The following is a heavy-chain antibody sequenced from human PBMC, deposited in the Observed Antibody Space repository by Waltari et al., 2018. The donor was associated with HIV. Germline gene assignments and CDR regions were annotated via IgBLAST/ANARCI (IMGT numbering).Heavy chain of an antibody. CDR2: IYHSGST. J-gene: IGHJ5*02. CDR1: GYSISSGYY. V-gene: IGHV4-38-2*02. CDR3: ARVWDQWRAEAIAWFDP. D-gene: IGHD6-19*01. Sequence: QVQLQESGPGLVKPSETLSLTCTVSGYSISSGYYWGWIRQPPGKGLEWIGSIYHSGSTYYNPSLKSRVTISVDTSKNQFSRKLSSVTAADTAVYYCARVWDQWRAEAIAWFDPWGQGTLVTVSS.